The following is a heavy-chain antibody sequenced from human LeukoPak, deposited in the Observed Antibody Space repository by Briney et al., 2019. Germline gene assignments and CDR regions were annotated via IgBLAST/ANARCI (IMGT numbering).Heavy chain of an antibody. D-gene: IGHD5-18*01. V-gene: IGHV4-59*08. Sequence: SETLSLTCTVSGDSIRSYYWSWIRQPPGKGLEWIGYIFYSGTPNYNPSLKRRVTISLDTSKNQFSLKLNSVNVADTAVYYCARVDTAMVTEPNAFDIWGQGTMVTVFS. J-gene: IGHJ3*02. CDR1: GDSIRSYY. CDR3: ARVDTAMVTEPNAFDI. CDR2: IFYSGTP.